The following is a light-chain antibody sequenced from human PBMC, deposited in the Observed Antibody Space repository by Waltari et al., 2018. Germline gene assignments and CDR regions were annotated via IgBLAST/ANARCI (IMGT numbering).Light chain of an antibody. CDR2: QDL. CDR1: CLGDKF. J-gene: IGLJ2*01. CDR3: QAWDATTGML. Sequence: SYELTQPPSVSVSPGQTVSIPCSGDCLGDKFACWDQQKAVQSPILVIYQDLKRPYGIPERFSGSRSGNTATLTIRGTHVMDEADYYCQAWDATTGMLFGGGTQVTVL. V-gene: IGLV3-1*01.